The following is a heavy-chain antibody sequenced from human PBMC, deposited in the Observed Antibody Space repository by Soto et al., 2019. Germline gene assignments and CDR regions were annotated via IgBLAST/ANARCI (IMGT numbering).Heavy chain of an antibody. CDR1: GGSIDSGAFS. V-gene: IGHV4-30-2*01. CDR2: VTHSGTA. CDR3: ARIHWAQSSLDY. D-gene: IGHD6-19*01. Sequence: PSETLSITCAVSGGSIDSGAFSLSWIRQPPGKGLEWIGYVTHSGTAYSIPSLNGRLTLSVDSSQTQFSLKLTSVTAADSAFYYCARIHWAQSSLDYWGRGILVTVSS. J-gene: IGHJ4*02.